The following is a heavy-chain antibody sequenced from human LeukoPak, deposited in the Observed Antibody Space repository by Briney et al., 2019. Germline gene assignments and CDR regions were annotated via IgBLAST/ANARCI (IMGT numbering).Heavy chain of an antibody. CDR1: GYIFTSYY. CDR3: ARGVDCSSTSCYAAGDY. J-gene: IGHJ4*02. V-gene: IGHV1-46*01. Sequence: GASVKVSCKTSGYIFTSYYIHWVRQAPGQGLEWMGIINPSGGITTYVQELQGRVTMTRDTSTSTVYMELSSLRSDDTAVYYCARGVDCSSTSCYAAGDYWGQGTLVTVSS. CDR2: INPSGGIT. D-gene: IGHD2-2*01.